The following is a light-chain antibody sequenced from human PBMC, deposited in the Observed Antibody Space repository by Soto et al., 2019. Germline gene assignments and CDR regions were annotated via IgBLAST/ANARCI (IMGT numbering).Light chain of an antibody. CDR2: GAS. CDR1: QSVISTY. CDR3: QQYRDSLGT. Sequence: IVLTQSPCTLSLSPGERATLSCRASQSVISTYLAWYQQKPGQAPRLLIYGASSRATGIPDRFSGSGSGTDFTLTISRLEPEDFAVYYCQQYRDSLGTFGQGTKVDIK. J-gene: IGKJ1*01. V-gene: IGKV3-20*01.